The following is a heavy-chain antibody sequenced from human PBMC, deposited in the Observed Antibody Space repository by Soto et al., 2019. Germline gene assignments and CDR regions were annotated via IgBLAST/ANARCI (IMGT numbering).Heavy chain of an antibody. D-gene: IGHD3-10*01. CDR3: GQGVRGVPNWFDP. CDR1: GGSISNSANH. Sequence: QVQLQESGPGLVRPSQTLSLSCTVSGGSISNSANHWSWIRQHPGEGLEWIGYIYYSGGTYYSPSLKGRVTMSIDESKNQFSLKLSSVTAADTAVYSCGQGVRGVPNWFDPWGQGTLVTVSS. CDR2: IYYSGGT. J-gene: IGHJ5*02. V-gene: IGHV4-31*03.